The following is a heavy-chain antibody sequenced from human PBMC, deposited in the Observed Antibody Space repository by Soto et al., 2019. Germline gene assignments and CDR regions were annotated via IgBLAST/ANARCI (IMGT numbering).Heavy chain of an antibody. D-gene: IGHD3-10*01. CDR2: TYYRSKWYN. CDR1: GDSVSSNSAA. CDR3: ARGSAFGELFLNWFDP. V-gene: IGHV6-1*01. J-gene: IGHJ5*02. Sequence: SQTLSLTCAISGDSVSSNSAAWNWIRQSPSRGLEWLGRTYYRSKWYNDYAVSVKSRITINPDTSKNQFSLQLNSVTPEDTAVYYCARGSAFGELFLNWFDPWGQGTLVTVSS.